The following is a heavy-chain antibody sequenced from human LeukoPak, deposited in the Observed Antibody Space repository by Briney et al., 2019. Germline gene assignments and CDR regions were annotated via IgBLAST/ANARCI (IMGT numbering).Heavy chain of an antibody. J-gene: IGHJ4*02. V-gene: IGHV4-59*01. D-gene: IGHD1-1*01. CDR3: ARGLGWYTSSYFDY. CDR1: GGSISSYY. CDR2: IYYRGST. Sequence: PSETLSLTCTVSGGSISSYYWSWIRQPPGKGLEWIGYIYYRGSTNYNPSLKSRVTISVDTSKNQFSLKLRSVTAADTAVCYCARGLGWYTSSYFDYWGQGTLVTVSS.